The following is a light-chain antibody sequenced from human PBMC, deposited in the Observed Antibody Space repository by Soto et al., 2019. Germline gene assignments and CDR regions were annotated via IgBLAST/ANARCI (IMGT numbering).Light chain of an antibody. J-gene: IGKJ2*01. CDR2: GAS. CDR3: QQYGSSPPYT. CDR1: HSVRSSY. Sequence: EIVLTQSPGTLSLSPGERATLSCRASHSVRSSYLAWYQQKPGQAPRLLIYGASSRATGIPDRFSGSGSGTDFTLTISRLEPEDFALYYCQQYGSSPPYTFGQGTKLAIK. V-gene: IGKV3-20*01.